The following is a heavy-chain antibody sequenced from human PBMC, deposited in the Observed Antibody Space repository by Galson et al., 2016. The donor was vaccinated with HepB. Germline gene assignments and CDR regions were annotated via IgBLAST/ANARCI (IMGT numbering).Heavy chain of an antibody. CDR1: GDAITRGSYY. CDR2: IYTTGIT. Sequence: TLSLTCSVSGDAITRGSYYWSWLRQPTGKGLEWIGRIYTTGITNYNAPLKRRVTISSDKSKNQFSLNLRSVSAADTAVYYCAKGPHISVGIWLDPWGQGTRVTVSS. V-gene: IGHV4-61*02. J-gene: IGHJ5*02. CDR3: AKGPHISVGIWLDP. D-gene: IGHD2-21*01.